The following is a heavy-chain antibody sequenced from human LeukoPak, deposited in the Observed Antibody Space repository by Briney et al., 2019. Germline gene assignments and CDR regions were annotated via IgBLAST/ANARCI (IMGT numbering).Heavy chain of an antibody. CDR2: IYSGGST. CDR1: GFTVSSNY. Sequence: GGSLRLSCAASGFTVSSNYMSWVRQAPGKGLEWVSVIYSGGSTYYADSVKGRFTISRDNSKNTLYLQMSSLRAEDTAVYYCARDSGYGSGSYYQDYWGQGTLVTVSS. CDR3: ARDSGYGSGSYYQDY. V-gene: IGHV3-53*01. J-gene: IGHJ4*02. D-gene: IGHD3-10*01.